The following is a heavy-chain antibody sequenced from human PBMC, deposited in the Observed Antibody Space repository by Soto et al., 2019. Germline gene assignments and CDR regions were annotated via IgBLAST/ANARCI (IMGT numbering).Heavy chain of an antibody. CDR1: GGTFSSYA. CDR3: ASALVPTADGELWYGEHFDY. V-gene: IGHV1-69*12. CDR2: IIPIFGTA. J-gene: IGHJ4*02. D-gene: IGHD3-10*01. Sequence: QVQLVQSGAEVKKPGSSVKVSCKASGGTFSSYAISWVRQAPGQGLEWMGGIIPIFGTANYAQKFQGRVTITADESNSKAYMELSSPRSEDTAVYYCASALVPTADGELWYGEHFDYWGQGTLVTVSS.